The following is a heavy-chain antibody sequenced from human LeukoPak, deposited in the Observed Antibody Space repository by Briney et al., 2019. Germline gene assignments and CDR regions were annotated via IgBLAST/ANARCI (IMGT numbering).Heavy chain of an antibody. V-gene: IGHV3-23*01. J-gene: IGHJ4*02. CDR3: AKGKRVGATFFDY. D-gene: IGHD1-26*01. CDR2: ISGSGGST. Sequence: GGSLRLSYAAPAFTYSSYAMSWVRHAPGKGLEWLSAISGSGGSTYYADSVKGRFTISRDNSKNTLYLQMNSLRAEDTAVYYCAKGKRVGATFFDYWGQGTLVTVSS. CDR1: AFTYSSYA.